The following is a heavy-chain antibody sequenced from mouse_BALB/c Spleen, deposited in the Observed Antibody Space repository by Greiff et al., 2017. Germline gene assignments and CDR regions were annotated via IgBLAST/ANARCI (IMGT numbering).Heavy chain of an antibody. V-gene: IGHV7-3*02. J-gene: IGHJ3*01. D-gene: IGHD3-2*01. CDR3: ARDSLRQLGLRGFAY. CDR1: GFTFTDYY. CDR2: IRNKANGYTT. Sequence: EVKLMESGGGLVQPGGSLRLSCATSGFTFTDYYMSWVRQPPGKALEWLGFIRNKANGYTTEYSASVKGRFTISRDNSQSILYLQMNTLRAEDSATYYCARDSLRQLGLRGFAYWGQGTLVTVSA.